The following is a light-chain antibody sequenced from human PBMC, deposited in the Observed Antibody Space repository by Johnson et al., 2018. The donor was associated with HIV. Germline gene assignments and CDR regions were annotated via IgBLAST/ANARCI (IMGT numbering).Light chain of an antibody. V-gene: IGLV1-51*02. CDR3: GTWDSSLSFYV. CDR1: SSNIGNNY. CDR2: ENN. J-gene: IGLJ1*01. Sequence: QSVLTQPPSVSAAAGQKVTISCSGSSSNIGNNYVFWYQQFPVTAPKLLIYENNKRPSGIPDRFSGSKSGTSATLGITGLQTGDEADYYCGTWDSSLSFYVFGTVTKVTVL.